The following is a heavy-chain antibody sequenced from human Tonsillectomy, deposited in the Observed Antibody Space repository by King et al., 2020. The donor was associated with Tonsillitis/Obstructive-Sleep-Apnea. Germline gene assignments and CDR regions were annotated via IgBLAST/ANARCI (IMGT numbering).Heavy chain of an antibody. CDR1: GYTFSSFA. D-gene: IGHD3-10*01. J-gene: IGHJ4*02. CDR2: ISSSGDGT. V-gene: IGHV3-23*04. Sequence: VQLVESGGGLVQPGGSLRLSCAASGYTFSSFAMSWVRQAPGEGLEWVSAISSSGDGTYYACSVRGRFSISRDNSKNTLYLQMNSVRAEHTAVYYCARGFGDYLYYFDYWGQGTLVTVSS. CDR3: ARGFGDYLYYFDY.